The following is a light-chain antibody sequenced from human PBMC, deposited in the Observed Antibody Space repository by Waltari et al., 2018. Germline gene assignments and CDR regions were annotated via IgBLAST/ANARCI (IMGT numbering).Light chain of an antibody. Sequence: DIQMTQSPSSLSASVGDRVTITCRASQSISNSLNWYQQRPGQAPNVLIYGASTLQSGVPSRFSGSGSGTDFTLTISSLQPEDFATYFCQQSYSIPPLTFGGGTNVEIK. V-gene: IGKV1-39*01. CDR3: QQSYSIPPLT. CDR2: GAS. CDR1: QSISNS. J-gene: IGKJ4*01.